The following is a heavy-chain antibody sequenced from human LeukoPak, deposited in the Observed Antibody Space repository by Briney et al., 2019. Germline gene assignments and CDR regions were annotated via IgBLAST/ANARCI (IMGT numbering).Heavy chain of an antibody. CDR2: IKLDGSEK. CDR1: GFTFSSYW. J-gene: IGHJ5*02. V-gene: IGHV3-7*03. D-gene: IGHD3-10*01. Sequence: GGSLRLSCAASGFTFSSYWMTWVRQAPGKGLEWVANIKLDGSEKYYVDSVKGRFTISRDNAKSSLYLQTNSLRAEDTAVYYCATEHYYGSGRLDPWGQGALVTVSS. CDR3: ATEHYYGSGRLDP.